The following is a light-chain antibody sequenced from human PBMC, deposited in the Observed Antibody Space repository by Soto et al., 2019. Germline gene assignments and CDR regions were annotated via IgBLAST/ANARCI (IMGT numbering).Light chain of an antibody. J-gene: IGKJ2*01. CDR2: GAS. CDR3: QHSFSNPYT. Sequence: DIQMTQSPSSLSASVGDRVTITCRASQTISTYLNWYQHKPVTAPKLLIYGASSLQSGVPSRFSGIGSGTDFTLTINSLQPEDFATYYCQHSFSNPYTFGQGTKLEI. CDR1: QTISTY. V-gene: IGKV1-39*01.